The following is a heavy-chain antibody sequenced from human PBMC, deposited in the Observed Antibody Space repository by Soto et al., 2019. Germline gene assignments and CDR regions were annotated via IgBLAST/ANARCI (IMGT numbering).Heavy chain of an antibody. D-gene: IGHD3-10*01. CDR1: GGSISSGGYS. V-gene: IGHV4-61*08. Sequence: SETLSLTCNVSGGSISSGGYSWTWIRQHPGKGLEWIGYIYYSGSTNYNPSLKSRVTISVDTSKNQFSLKLSSVTAADTAVYYCARAPRGNYGYPSYFDYWGQGTLVTVSS. CDR2: IYYSGST. CDR3: ARAPRGNYGYPSYFDY. J-gene: IGHJ4*02.